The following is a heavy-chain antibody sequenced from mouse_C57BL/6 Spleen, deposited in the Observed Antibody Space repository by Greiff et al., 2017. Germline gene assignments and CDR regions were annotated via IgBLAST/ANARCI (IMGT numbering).Heavy chain of an antibody. D-gene: IGHD2-1*01. CDR2: INPYNGGT. J-gene: IGHJ2*01. CDR3: ASPRNYEGFDY. Sequence: VQLQQSGPVLVKPGASVKMSCKASGYTFTDYYMNWVKQSHGKSLEWIGVINPYNGGTSYNQKFKGKATLTVDKSSITAYMELNSLTSEDSAVYYCASPRNYEGFDYWGQGTTLTVSS. V-gene: IGHV1-19*01. CDR1: GYTFTDYY.